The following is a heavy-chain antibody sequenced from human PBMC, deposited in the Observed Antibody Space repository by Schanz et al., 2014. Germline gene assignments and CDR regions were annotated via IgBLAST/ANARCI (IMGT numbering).Heavy chain of an antibody. CDR3: ERFQSPHQPFDY. CDR2: ISNTSSTI. CDR1: GFTFSSYT. J-gene: IGHJ4*02. D-gene: IGHD2-2*01. Sequence: VQLVESGGGLVKPGDSLRLSCAASGFTFSSYTMKWVRQAPGKRLEWVSYISNTSSTIYYADSVRGRFTISRDNAKNSLYLQMNSLRDEDTAVYYCERFQSPHQPFDYWGQGTLVTVSS. V-gene: IGHV3-48*02.